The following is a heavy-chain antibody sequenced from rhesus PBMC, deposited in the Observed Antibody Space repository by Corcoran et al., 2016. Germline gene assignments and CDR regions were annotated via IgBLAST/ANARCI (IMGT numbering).Heavy chain of an antibody. J-gene: IGHJ6*01. CDR1: GFTFSSYW. CDR2: INSVGSTT. V-gene: IGHV3S25*01. D-gene: IGHD2-2*01. Sequence: EVQLVESGGGLAKPGGSLRLSCAASGFTFSSYWMNWVRQAPGKGLEWVSAINSVGSTTYYAASGEGRVTISIDTSKNTLSLQMNSLRAEDTAVYYCAKVHCTSTTCYYYGLNSWGQGVVVTFSS. CDR3: AKVHCTSTTCYYYGLNS.